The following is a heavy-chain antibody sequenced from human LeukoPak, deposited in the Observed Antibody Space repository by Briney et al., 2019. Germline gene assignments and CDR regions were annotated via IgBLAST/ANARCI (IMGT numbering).Heavy chain of an antibody. CDR2: ISSSGTTV. J-gene: IGHJ4*02. Sequence: PGGSLRLSCAASGFTFSSYEMNWVRQAPGKGLEWVSYISSSGTTVYYADSVKGRFTISRDNAKNSLYLQMNSLKAEDKAVYYCARGGDKMIRGIRYYFDYWGQGTLVTVSS. V-gene: IGHV3-48*03. CDR1: GFTFSSYE. D-gene: IGHD3-10*01. CDR3: ARGGDKMIRGIRYYFDY.